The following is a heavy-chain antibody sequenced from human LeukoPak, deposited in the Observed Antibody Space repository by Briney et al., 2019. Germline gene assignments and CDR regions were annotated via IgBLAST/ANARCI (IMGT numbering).Heavy chain of an antibody. Sequence: SETLSLTCAVYGGSFSGYYWTWIRQPPGKGLEWIGEINHNGSTNYNPSLKSRVTISVDTSKNQFSLKLSSVTAADTAVYYCARGPPYYYDGSGYYYFDYLGQGTLVTVSS. CDR1: GGSFSGYY. D-gene: IGHD3-22*01. CDR3: ARGPPYYYDGSGYYYFDY. J-gene: IGHJ4*02. CDR2: INHNGST. V-gene: IGHV4-34*01.